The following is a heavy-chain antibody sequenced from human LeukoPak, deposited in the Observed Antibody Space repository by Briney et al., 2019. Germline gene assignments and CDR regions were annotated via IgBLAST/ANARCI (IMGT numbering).Heavy chain of an antibody. V-gene: IGHV4-34*01. CDR1: GGSFSGYY. CDR3: ARTVITRIVVATPGAFDI. CDR2: INHSGST. D-gene: IGHD3-22*01. J-gene: IGHJ3*02. Sequence: SETLSLTCAVYGGSFSGYYWNWIRQPPGKGLEWIGEINHSGSTNYNPSLKSRVTLSVDTSKNQFSLKLSSVTAADTAVYYCARTVITRIVVATPGAFDIWGQGTMVTVSS.